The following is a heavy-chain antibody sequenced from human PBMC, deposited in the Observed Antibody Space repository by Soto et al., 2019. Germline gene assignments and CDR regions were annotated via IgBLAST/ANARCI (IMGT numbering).Heavy chain of an antibody. CDR2: IIPLFGTA. CDR1: GATFSTYA. Sequence: ASVKVSCKASGATFSTYAIDWVRQAPGQGLEWMGGIIPLFGTAKYAQNFQGRITITADESTNTAYMELRSLRSQDTAVYYCARGVHYDSSGYYYFYWGQGTLVTVSS. V-gene: IGHV1-69*13. J-gene: IGHJ4*02. CDR3: ARGVHYDSSGYYYFY. D-gene: IGHD3-22*01.